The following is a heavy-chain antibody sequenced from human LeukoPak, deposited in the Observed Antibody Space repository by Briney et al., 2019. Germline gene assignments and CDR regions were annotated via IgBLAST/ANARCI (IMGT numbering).Heavy chain of an antibody. V-gene: IGHV3-30*02. CDR2: IRYDGSHK. D-gene: IGHD2-2*01. CDR3: ANQVVPAAEYYFDY. Sequence: GGSLRLSCAASGFTFSSYGMHWVRQAPGKGLEWVAFIRYDGSHKYYADSVKGRFTISGDNSKNTLYLQMNSLRAEDTAVYYCANQVVPAAEYYFDYWGQGTLVTVSS. J-gene: IGHJ4*02. CDR1: GFTFSSYG.